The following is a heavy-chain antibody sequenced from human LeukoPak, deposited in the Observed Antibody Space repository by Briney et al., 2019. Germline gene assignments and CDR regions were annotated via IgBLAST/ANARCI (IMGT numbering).Heavy chain of an antibody. CDR2: MNPNSGNT. J-gene: IGHJ6*02. CDR1: GYTFTSYD. Sequence: ASVKVSCKASGYTFTSYDINWVRQATGQGLEWMGWMNPNSGNTGYAQKFQGRVTMTRNTSISTASMELSSLRSEDTAVYYCAREAYSSGWSYYYYYYGMDVWGQGTTVTVSS. CDR3: AREAYSSGWSYYYYYYGMDV. V-gene: IGHV1-8*01. D-gene: IGHD6-19*01.